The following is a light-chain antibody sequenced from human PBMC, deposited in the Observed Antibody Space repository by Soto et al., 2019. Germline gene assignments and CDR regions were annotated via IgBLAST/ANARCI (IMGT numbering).Light chain of an antibody. V-gene: IGKV3-20*01. Sequence: EIVLTQSPGTLSLSPGERATLSCRASQSVSSSYLAWYQQKPGQAPRLLIYGTSSRATAIPDRFSGSGSGTDFTLTISRLEPEDLAVYYCQQYGSSSSTXGHGTKVAIK. CDR3: QQYGSSSST. CDR1: QSVSSSY. J-gene: IGKJ1*01. CDR2: GTS.